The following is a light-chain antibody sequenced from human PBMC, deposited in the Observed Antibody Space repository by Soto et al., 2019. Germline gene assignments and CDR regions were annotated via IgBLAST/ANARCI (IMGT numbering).Light chain of an antibody. J-gene: IGKJ4*01. CDR3: QQYNNWPPLT. Sequence: EIVMTQSPATLSVSPGERATLSCRASQSVSSNLAWYQQKPGQAPRLLIYGASTGATGIPARFSGSGSGTEFTLTLSGLQSEDFAVYYCQQYNNWPPLTFGGGTKVEIK. CDR2: GAS. CDR1: QSVSSN. V-gene: IGKV3-15*01.